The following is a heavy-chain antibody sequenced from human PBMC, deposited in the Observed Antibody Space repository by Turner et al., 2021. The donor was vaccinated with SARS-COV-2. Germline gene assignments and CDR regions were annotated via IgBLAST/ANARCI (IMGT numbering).Heavy chain of an antibody. CDR1: GFTFISYA. CDR2: SSGSGGST. Sequence: EVQLLESGGGLVQPGGSLSLSCAASGFTFISYAMSWVRQVQGKGLEWVSASSGSGGSTYYADSVKGRFTISRDNSKNTLYLQMNSLRAEDTAVYYCAKGPMYSSGWTDGWGQGTLVTVSS. V-gene: IGHV3-23*01. J-gene: IGHJ4*02. CDR3: AKGPMYSSGWTDG. D-gene: IGHD6-19*01.